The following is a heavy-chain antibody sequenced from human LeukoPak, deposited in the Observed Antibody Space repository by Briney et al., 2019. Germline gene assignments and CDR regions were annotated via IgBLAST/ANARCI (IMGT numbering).Heavy chain of an antibody. J-gene: IGHJ4*02. CDR2: ISVDGNNK. D-gene: IGHD6-19*01. V-gene: IGHV3-30*18. CDR1: GFXFSSYV. Sequence: GRSLRLSCVDSGFXFSSYVIHWVRQAPGKGLECVAVISVDGNNKNYGDSVKGRFTISRDNSKNTLFLQMNSLRAEDTAVYYCAKDLRGYSSAWLDYWGQGTLVIVSS. CDR3: AKDLRGYSSAWLDY.